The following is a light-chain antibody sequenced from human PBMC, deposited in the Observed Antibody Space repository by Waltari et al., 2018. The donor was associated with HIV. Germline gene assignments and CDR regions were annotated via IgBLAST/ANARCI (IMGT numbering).Light chain of an antibody. V-gene: IGLV1-40*01. J-gene: IGLJ1*01. Sequence: QSVLTQPPSVSGAPGPSVTISCTGSTSNIGAATHVHRDHPLPGTAPKTRINGNNNRPSAVRGRCSGSRSCTSASRALTGLQDEDEADYYCQAYDSNRRGYVCGTGTKVTVL. CDR1: TSNIGAATH. CDR3: QAYDSNRRGYV. CDR2: GNN.